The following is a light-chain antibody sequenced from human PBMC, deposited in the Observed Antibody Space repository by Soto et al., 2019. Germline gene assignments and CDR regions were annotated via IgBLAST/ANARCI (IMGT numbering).Light chain of an antibody. V-gene: IGKV3-20*01. J-gene: IGKJ5*01. CDR2: RTF. CDR1: QPITSRY. CDR3: QQYDTSPPT. Sequence: IVLTQSPGTLSLSPGERATLSCRASQPITSRYLAWYQHQPGQAPRLLIYRTFARAPGIPHTFSGGGSGTDFTLTISRLEREDFAVYYCQQYDTSPPTFGRGTRRDIK.